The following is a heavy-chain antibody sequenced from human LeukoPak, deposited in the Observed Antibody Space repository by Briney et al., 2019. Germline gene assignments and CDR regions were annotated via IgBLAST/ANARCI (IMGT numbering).Heavy chain of an antibody. V-gene: IGHV1-24*01. CDR1: GYTLTELS. CDR2: FDPEDGET. J-gene: IGHJ4*02. CDR3: ATNYYGSGSYYRY. D-gene: IGHD3-10*01. Sequence: ASVKVSCKVSGYTLTELSMHWVRQAPGKGLEWMGGFDPEDGETIYAQKFQGRVTMTEGTSTDTAYMELSSLRSEDTAVYYCATNYYGSGSYYRYWGQGTLVTVSS.